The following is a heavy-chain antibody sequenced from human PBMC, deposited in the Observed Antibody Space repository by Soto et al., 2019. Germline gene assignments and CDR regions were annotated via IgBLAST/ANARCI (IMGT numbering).Heavy chain of an antibody. V-gene: IGHV1-18*01. D-gene: IGHD2-2*02. CDR1: GYTFTSYG. CDR2: ISAYNGNT. Sequence: ASVKVSCKASGYTFTSYGISCVRQAPGQGLEWMGWISAYNGNTNYAQKLQGRVTMTTDTSTSTAYMELRSLRSDDTAVYYCAREAPGGYCSSTSCYTDFYYYYGMDVWGQGTTVTVSS. J-gene: IGHJ6*02. CDR3: AREAPGGYCSSTSCYTDFYYYYGMDV.